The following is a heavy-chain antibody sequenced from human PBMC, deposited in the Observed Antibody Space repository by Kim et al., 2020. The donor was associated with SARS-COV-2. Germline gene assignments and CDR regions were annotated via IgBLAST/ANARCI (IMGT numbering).Heavy chain of an antibody. V-gene: IGHV4-4*07. J-gene: IGHJ2*01. CDR2: IYSSGST. Sequence: SETLSLTCSVSGGSINSYYWSWIRQPAGKGLEWIGRIYSSGSTNYNPSLSGRVNVSVDTYKNQFSVSLTSVTAADTAIYYCARDSIGNRAFDLWGRGTLV. CDR1: GGSINSYY. D-gene: IGHD3-10*01. CDR3: ARDSIGNRAFDL.